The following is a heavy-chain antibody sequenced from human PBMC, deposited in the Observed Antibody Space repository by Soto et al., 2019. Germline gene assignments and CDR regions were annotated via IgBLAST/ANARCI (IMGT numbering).Heavy chain of an antibody. V-gene: IGHV1-24*01. CDR2: FDPEDGET. D-gene: IGHD3-22*01. CDR3: ATSRVTMIVVVSFDY. Sequence: RASVKVSCKVSGYTLTELSMHWVRQAPGKGLEWMGGFDPEDGETIYAQKFQGRVTMTEDTSTDTAYMELSSLRSEDTAVYYCATSRVTMIVVVSFDYWGQRSLVTVSS. CDR1: GYTLTELS. J-gene: IGHJ4*02.